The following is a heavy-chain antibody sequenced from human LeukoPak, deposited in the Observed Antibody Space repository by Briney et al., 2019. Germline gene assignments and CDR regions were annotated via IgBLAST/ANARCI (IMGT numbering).Heavy chain of an antibody. CDR2: INQDGSEK. J-gene: IGHJ4*02. CDR1: GFTFNNYW. Sequence: GGSLRLSCAASGFTFNNYWMSWVRQAPGKGLEWVANINQDGSEKYYVDSVKGRFTISRDNSKNTLYLQMNSLRAEDTAVYYCARIISSWVYFDYWGQGTLVTVSS. CDR3: ARIISSWVYFDY. V-gene: IGHV3-7*02. D-gene: IGHD6-13*01.